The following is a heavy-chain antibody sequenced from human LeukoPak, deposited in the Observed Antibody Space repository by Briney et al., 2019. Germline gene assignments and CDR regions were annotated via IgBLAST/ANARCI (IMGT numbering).Heavy chain of an antibody. CDR3: AKDMYSGSYYYYYDMDV. J-gene: IGHJ6*02. Sequence: GGSLRLSCAASGFTFSSYTMSWVRQAPGKGLEWVSAISGSGGSTYYADSVKVRFTISRDNSKNTLYLQMNSLRAEDTAVYYCAKDMYSGSYYYYYDMDVWGQGTTVTLSS. V-gene: IGHV3-23*01. CDR1: GFTFSSYT. D-gene: IGHD1-26*01. CDR2: ISGSGGST.